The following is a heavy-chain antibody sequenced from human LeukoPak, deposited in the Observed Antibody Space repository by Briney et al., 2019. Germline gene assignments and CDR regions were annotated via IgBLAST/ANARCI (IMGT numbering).Heavy chain of an antibody. D-gene: IGHD1-26*01. CDR1: GGSISSYY. V-gene: IGHV4-59*08. CDR2: IYYSGST. J-gene: IGHJ4*02. Sequence: TSETLSLTCTVSGGSISSYYWSWIRQPPGKGLEWIGYIYYSGSTNYNPSLKSRVTISLDTSKNQFSLKLSSVTAADTAVYYCARHVGSYYTFLAPARIDYWGQGTLVTVSS. CDR3: ARHVGSYYTFLAPARIDY.